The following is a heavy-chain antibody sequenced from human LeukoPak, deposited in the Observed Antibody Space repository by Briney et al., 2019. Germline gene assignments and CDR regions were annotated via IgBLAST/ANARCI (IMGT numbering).Heavy chain of an antibody. J-gene: IGHJ4*02. D-gene: IGHD5-12*01. Sequence: GGSLRLSCAASGFIFSDYGMHWVRQAPGKGLEWVAFIPYDGSNKYYADSLKGRFTISRDNSKNTLHLQMSSLRAEDTAVYHCAKGHIRYSAYLYYFDYWGQGSLVTVSS. CDR1: GFIFSDYG. V-gene: IGHV3-30*02. CDR2: IPYDGSNK. CDR3: AKGHIRYSAYLYYFDY.